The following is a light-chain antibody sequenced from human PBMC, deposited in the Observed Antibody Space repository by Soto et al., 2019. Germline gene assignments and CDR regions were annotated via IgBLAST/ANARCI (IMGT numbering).Light chain of an antibody. V-gene: IGLV2-8*01. J-gene: IGLJ3*02. CDR2: QVT. CDR3: SSYVVSYNWV. CDR1: SSDVGAYDF. Sequence: QSALTQPSSASGSPGQSVTISCTGTSSDVGAYDFVSWFQQHPGKAPKLIIYQVTKRPSGVPYRFSGSKSGNTASLTVSGLQAEDEADYYCSSYVVSYNWVFGGGTKLTVL.